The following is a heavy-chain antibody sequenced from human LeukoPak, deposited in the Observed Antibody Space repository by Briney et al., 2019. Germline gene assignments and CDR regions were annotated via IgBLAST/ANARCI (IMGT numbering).Heavy chain of an antibody. Sequence: ASAKVSCKASGGTFSSYALRWVRQAPGQGLEWMGGIIPIFGTANYAQKFQGRVTITADKSTSTAYMELSSLRSEDTAVYYCARGLVGYCSGGSCYAGYGMDVWGKGTTVTVSS. CDR3: ARGLVGYCSGGSCYAGYGMDV. D-gene: IGHD2-15*01. V-gene: IGHV1-69*06. CDR1: GGTFSSYA. CDR2: IIPIFGTA. J-gene: IGHJ6*04.